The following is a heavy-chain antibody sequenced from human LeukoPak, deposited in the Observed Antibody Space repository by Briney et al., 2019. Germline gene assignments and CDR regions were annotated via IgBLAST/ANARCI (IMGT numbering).Heavy chain of an antibody. CDR1: GFTFSSYS. D-gene: IGHD1-26*01. J-gene: IGHJ3*02. V-gene: IGHV3-21*01. CDR2: ISSSSSYI. CDR3: ARVMVGATRAFDI. Sequence: PGGSLRLSCAASGFTFSSYSMNWVRQAPGKGLEWVSSISSSSSYIYYADSVKGRFTISRDNAKNSLYLQMNSLRAEDTAVYYCARVMVGATRAFDIRGQGTMVTVSS.